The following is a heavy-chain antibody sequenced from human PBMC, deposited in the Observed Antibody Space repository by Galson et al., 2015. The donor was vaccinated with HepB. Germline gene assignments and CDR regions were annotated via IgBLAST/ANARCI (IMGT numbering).Heavy chain of an antibody. CDR3: ARGRLWFGELHY. D-gene: IGHD3-10*01. J-gene: IGHJ4*02. CDR1: GYTFTSYA. CDR2: INAGNGNT. V-gene: IGHV1-3*01. Sequence: SVKVSCKASGYTFTSYAMHWVRQAPGQRLEWMGWINAGNGNTKYSQKFQGRVTITRDTSASTAYMELSSLRSEDTAVYYCARGRLWFGELHYWGQGTLVTVSS.